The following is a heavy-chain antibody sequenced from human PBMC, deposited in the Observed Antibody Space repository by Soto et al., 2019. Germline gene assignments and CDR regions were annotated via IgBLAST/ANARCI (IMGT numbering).Heavy chain of an antibody. D-gene: IGHD1-1*01. J-gene: IGHJ5*01. CDR1: GGSVRAPDW. CDR2: VHISGHS. V-gene: IGHV4-4*02. CDR3: ARVRQGCSANNCYFDP. Sequence: SETLSLTCTLSGGSVRAPDWWNWVRQSPDKGLEWIAEVHISGHSNYNPSLRSRVSVSIDSSKNQFYLNLNSVTAADTAIYYCARVRQGCSANNCYFDPWGQGTQVTAPQ.